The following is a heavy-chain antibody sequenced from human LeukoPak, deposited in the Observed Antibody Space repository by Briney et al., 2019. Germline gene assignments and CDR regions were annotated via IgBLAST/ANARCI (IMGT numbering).Heavy chain of an antibody. CDR2: IYYSGST. D-gene: IGHD6-13*01. CDR1: GGSISSGGYY. Sequence: SETLSLTCTVSGGSISSGGYYWSWIRQHPGKGLEWIGYIYYSGSTYYNPSLKSRVTISVDTSKNQFSLKLSSVTAADTAVYYCARDLSSSWTGWFDPWGQGTLVTVSS. J-gene: IGHJ5*02. CDR3: ARDLSSSWTGWFDP. V-gene: IGHV4-31*03.